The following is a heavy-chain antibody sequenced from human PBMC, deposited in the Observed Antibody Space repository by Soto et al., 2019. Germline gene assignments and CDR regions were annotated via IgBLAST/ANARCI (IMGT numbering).Heavy chain of an antibody. CDR3: AKLMVYAGGPWY. D-gene: IGHD2-8*01. CDR1: GFPFSHYA. J-gene: IGHJ4*02. Sequence: GGSLRLSCSASGFPFSHYAMHWIRQAPGKGQEYVSAISNSGGGTYYADSVKGRFTISRDNSKNTLYLQMNSLRAEDTAVYYCAKLMVYAGGPWYWGQGTLVTVSS. CDR2: ISNSGGGT. V-gene: IGHV3-64*04.